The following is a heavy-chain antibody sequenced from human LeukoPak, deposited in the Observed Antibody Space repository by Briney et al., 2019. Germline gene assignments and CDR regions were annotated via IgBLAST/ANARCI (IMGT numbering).Heavy chain of an antibody. J-gene: IGHJ5*02. CDR1: GGTFSSYA. V-gene: IGHV1-69*05. Sequence: ASVKVSCKASGGTFSSYAISWVRQAPGQGLEWMGRIIPIFGTANYAQKFQGRVTITTDESTSTAYMELSSLRSEDTAVYYCARIGSYPENWFDPWGQGTLVTVSS. CDR3: ARIGSYPENWFDP. D-gene: IGHD1-26*01. CDR2: IIPIFGTA.